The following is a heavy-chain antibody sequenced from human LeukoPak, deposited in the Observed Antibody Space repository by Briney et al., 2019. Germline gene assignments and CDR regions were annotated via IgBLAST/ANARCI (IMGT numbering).Heavy chain of an antibody. Sequence: RSSETLSLTCTVSGGSISSYYWSWIRQPAGKGLEWIGRIYTSGSTNYNPSLKSRVTMSVDTSKNQFSLKLSSVTAADTAVYYCARDFSSSWSSRLESWGQGTLVTVSS. J-gene: IGHJ5*02. CDR1: GGSISSYY. D-gene: IGHD6-13*01. CDR3: ARDFSSSWSSRLES. V-gene: IGHV4-4*07. CDR2: IYTSGST.